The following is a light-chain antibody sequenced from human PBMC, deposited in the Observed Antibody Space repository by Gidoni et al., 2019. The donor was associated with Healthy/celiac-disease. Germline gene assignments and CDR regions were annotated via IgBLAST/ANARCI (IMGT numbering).Light chain of an antibody. CDR1: QSLLHSNGYNY. CDR2: LGS. V-gene: IGKV2-28*01. Sequence: DMVMTPSPLCLPVTPGEPASISCRSSQSLLHSNGYNYLDWYLQKPGQSPQLLIYLGSNRASGVPDRFSGSGSGTDFTLKISRVEAEDVGVYYCMQDLQTPKTFGQGTKVEIK. CDR3: MQDLQTPKT. J-gene: IGKJ1*01.